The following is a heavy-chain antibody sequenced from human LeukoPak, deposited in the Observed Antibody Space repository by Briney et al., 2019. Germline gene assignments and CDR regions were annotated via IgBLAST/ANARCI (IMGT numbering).Heavy chain of an antibody. CDR1: GGSVSSGSYY. J-gene: IGHJ4*02. CDR3: ASCTNAVMEFDY. D-gene: IGHD2-8*01. V-gene: IGHV4-61*01. Sequence: NTSETLSLTCTVSGGSVSSGSYYWSWIRQPPGKGLEWIGYFYYSRSTNYNPSLKTRVTISADTSKNQFSRKLSSVTAADTAVYYCASCTNAVMEFDYWGQGTLVTVSS. CDR2: FYYSRST.